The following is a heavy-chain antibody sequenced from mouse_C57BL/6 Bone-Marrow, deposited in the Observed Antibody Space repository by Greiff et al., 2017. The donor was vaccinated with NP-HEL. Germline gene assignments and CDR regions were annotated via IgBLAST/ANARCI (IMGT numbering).Heavy chain of an antibody. V-gene: IGHV1-18*01. CDR2: INPNNGGT. D-gene: IGHD1-1*01. CDR3: ARWYYYGSSSWYFDV. J-gene: IGHJ1*03. Sequence: EVQLQQSGPELVKPGASVKIPCKASGYTFTDYNMDWVKQSHGKSLEWIGDINPNNGGTIYNQKFKGKATLTVDKSSSTAYMALRSLTSEDTAVYYWARWYYYGSSSWYFDVWGTGTTVTVSS. CDR1: GYTFTDYN.